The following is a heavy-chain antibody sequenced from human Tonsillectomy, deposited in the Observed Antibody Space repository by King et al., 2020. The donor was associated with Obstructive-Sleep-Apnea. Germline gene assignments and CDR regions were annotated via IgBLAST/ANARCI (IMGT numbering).Heavy chain of an antibody. D-gene: IGHD3-10*01. V-gene: IGHV3-13*01. CDR3: ARRSHGSGSYYYGMDV. CDR1: GFTFSRYD. J-gene: IGHJ6*02. Sequence: QLVQSGGGLVQPGGCLRLSCAASGFTFSRYDMHWVRQVTGKGLEWVSGIGIAGDTYYPGSVKGRFTISRENAKNSLYLQMDSLRAGDTAVYYCARRSHGSGSYYYGMDVWGQGTTVTVSS. CDR2: IGIAGDT.